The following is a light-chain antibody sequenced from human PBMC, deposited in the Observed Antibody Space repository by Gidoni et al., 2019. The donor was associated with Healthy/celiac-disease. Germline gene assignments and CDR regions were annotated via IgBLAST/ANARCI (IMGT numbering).Light chain of an antibody. J-gene: IGKJ2*01. CDR1: QSISSY. CDR3: QQSYSTLT. CDR2: AAS. V-gene: IGKV1-39*01. Sequence: IQLTQSPSSLPAAVGDRVTSTCRASQSISSYLNWYQQKPGKAPKLLIYAASSLQSGVPSRFSGSGSGTDFTLTISSLQHEDFATYYCQQSYSTLTFGQXTKLEIK.